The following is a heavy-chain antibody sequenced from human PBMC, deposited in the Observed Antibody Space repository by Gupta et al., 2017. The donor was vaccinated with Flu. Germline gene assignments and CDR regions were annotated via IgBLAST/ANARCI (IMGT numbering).Heavy chain of an antibody. CDR1: GYSLTTAA. D-gene: IGHD2-21*01. CDR3: ARRLYGCDGARCPSFDL. CDR2: LNPSNGET. J-gene: IGHJ4*02. V-gene: IGHV1-3*01. Sequence: QVQLVQSVPDLKQPGASVTISCKASGYSLTTAALHWVRQAPGQRLEWMGWLNPSNGETKYSEKFQGRVTFTRDTSANTAYMELRSLTSEDTAMFYCARRLYGCDGARCPSFDLWGQGTLVTVSS.